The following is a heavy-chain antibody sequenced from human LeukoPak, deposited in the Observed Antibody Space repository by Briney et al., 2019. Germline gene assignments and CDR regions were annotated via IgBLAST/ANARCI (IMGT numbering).Heavy chain of an antibody. V-gene: IGHV1-46*01. D-gene: IGHD6-13*01. CDR3: ARGGTRGASYSSPSY. J-gene: IGHJ4*02. Sequence: ASVKVSCKASGYTFTSYYMHWVRQAPGQGLEWMGIINPSGGSTSYAQKFQGRVTMTRDTSTSTVYMELSSLRSEDTAVYYCARGGTRGASYSSPSYWGQGTLVTVSS. CDR2: INPSGGST. CDR1: GYTFTSYY.